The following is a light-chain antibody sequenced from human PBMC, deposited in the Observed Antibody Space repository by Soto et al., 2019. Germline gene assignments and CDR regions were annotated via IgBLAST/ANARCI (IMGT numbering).Light chain of an antibody. Sequence: IEVTQYPSTLSASVGDRVTITCRASQSISNWLGWYQQKPGKAPKVLIYKASSLESGVPSRFSGSGYGTEFTLTVSSLQPDDFATYYCQQYDTYSRTFGQGTKVDIK. CDR2: KAS. CDR3: QQYDTYSRT. V-gene: IGKV1-5*03. J-gene: IGKJ1*01. CDR1: QSISNW.